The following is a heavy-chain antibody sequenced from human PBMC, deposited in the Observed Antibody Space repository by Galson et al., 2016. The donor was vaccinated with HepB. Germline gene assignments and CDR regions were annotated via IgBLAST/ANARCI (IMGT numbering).Heavy chain of an antibody. D-gene: IGHD6-13*01. CDR3: ARGDSSWGYWYFDL. CDR2: IYYSGST. CDR1: GGSVSSGSYY. Sequence: SETLSLTCTVSGGSVSSGSYYWSWIRQPPGKGLEWIGYIYYSGSTNYNPSLKSRVTISVDTSKNQLSLKLSSVTAAGTAVYYCARGDSSWGYWYFDLWGRGTLVTISS. J-gene: IGHJ2*01. V-gene: IGHV4-61*01.